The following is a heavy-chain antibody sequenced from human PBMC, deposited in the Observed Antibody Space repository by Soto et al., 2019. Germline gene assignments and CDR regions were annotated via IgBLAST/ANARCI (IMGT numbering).Heavy chain of an antibody. CDR3: AADATAWQQMVPSDY. CDR1: GFTFTSSA. V-gene: IGHV1-58*01. Sequence: SVKFSCKASGFTFTSSAFQWVRQARGQRLEWIGWIAVGSGYTNYAQRFQDRVTLTRDMSTATTYMELSRLTSEDTAIYYCAADATAWQQMVPSDYWGQGTLVTVSS. D-gene: IGHD2-8*01. CDR2: IAVGSGYT. J-gene: IGHJ4*02.